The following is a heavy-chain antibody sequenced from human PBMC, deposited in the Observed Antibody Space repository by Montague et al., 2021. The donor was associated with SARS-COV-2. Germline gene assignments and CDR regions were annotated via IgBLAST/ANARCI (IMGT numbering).Heavy chain of an antibody. V-gene: IGHV4-59*02. J-gene: IGHJ4*02. Sequence: SETLSLTCIVSGSSVRSYYWSWIRQPPGKGLEWIGYIYDSGSTXXXPSXXXRVTISVDTSKSQFSLKLSSVTAADTAVYYCARENTVTTFGGPYYIDSWGQGTLVTVSA. CDR3: ARENTVTTFGGPYYIDS. D-gene: IGHD4-17*01. CDR1: GSSVRSYY. CDR2: IYDSGST.